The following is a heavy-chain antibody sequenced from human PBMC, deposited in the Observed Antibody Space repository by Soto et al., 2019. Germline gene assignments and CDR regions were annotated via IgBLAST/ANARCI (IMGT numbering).Heavy chain of an antibody. CDR3: ARATSCGDLGQIDY. V-gene: IGHV4-31*03. CDR2: NYYSGST. J-gene: IGHJ4*02. D-gene: IGHD4-17*01. CDR1: GGSISSGGYN. Sequence: QVQLQESGPGLVKPSQTLSLTCTVSGGSISSGGYNWSWIRQHPGKGLEWIGYNYYSGSTYYNPSLKSRVTISVDTSKNQFSLKLSSVTAADTAVYYCARATSCGDLGQIDYWGQGTLVTVSS.